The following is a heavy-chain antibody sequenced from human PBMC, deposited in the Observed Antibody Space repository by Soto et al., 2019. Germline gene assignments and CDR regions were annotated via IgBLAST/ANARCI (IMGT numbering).Heavy chain of an antibody. V-gene: IGHV4-34*01. Sequence: SETLSLTCAVYGGSFSGYYWSWIRQPPGKGLEWIGEINHSGSTNYNPSLKSRVTISVDTSKNQFSLKLSSVTAADTAVYYCARQVGASDYWGKGKLVTVSS. CDR2: INHSGST. D-gene: IGHD1-26*01. CDR1: GGSFSGYY. J-gene: IGHJ4*02. CDR3: ARQVGASDY.